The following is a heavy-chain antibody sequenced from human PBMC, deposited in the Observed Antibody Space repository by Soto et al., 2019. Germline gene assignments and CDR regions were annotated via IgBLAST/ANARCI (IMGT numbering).Heavy chain of an antibody. CDR3: ARRYSSGWSGWFDP. D-gene: IGHD6-19*01. Sequence: LSLTCTVSGGSISSYYWSWIRQPPGKGLEWIGYIYYSGSTNYNPSLKSRVTISVDTSKNQFSLNLSSVTAADTAVYYCARRYSSGWSGWFDPWGQGTMVTV. V-gene: IGHV4-59*01. J-gene: IGHJ5*02. CDR1: GGSISSYY. CDR2: IYYSGST.